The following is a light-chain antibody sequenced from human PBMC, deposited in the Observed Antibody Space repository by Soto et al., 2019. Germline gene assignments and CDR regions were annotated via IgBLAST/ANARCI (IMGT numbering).Light chain of an antibody. Sequence: DLQMTQSPSSLSASVGDRVTITCRASQSSSSYLNWYQQKPGKAPELLIYGASSLQSGVPSRFSGSGSGTDFTLTISSLQPEDFATYYCQQSYSTPYTFGQGTKLEIK. J-gene: IGKJ2*01. CDR3: QQSYSTPYT. V-gene: IGKV1-39*01. CDR2: GAS. CDR1: QSSSSY.